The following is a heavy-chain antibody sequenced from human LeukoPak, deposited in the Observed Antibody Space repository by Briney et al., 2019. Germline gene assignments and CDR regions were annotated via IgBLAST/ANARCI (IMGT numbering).Heavy chain of an antibody. J-gene: IGHJ3*02. D-gene: IGHD2-2*02. CDR3: AKDIIPRYCSSTSCYTGALDI. Sequence: PGGSLRLSCTASGFTFSSYAMSWVRQAPGKGLEWVSAISGSGGSTYYADSVKGRFTISRDNSKNTLYLQMNSLRAEDTAVYYCAKDIIPRYCSSTSCYTGALDIWGQGTMVTVSS. V-gene: IGHV3-23*01. CDR1: GFTFSSYA. CDR2: ISGSGGST.